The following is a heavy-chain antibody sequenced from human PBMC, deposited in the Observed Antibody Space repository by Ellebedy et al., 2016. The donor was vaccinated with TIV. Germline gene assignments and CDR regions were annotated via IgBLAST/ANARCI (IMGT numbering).Heavy chain of an antibody. V-gene: IGHV1-18*04. Sequence: AASVKVSCKASGYTFTSYGISWVRQALGQGLEWMGWISAYNGNTNYAQKLQGRVTMTTDTSTSTAYMELRSLRSDDTAVYYCLVAATSPLAFDIWGQGTMVTVSS. CDR1: GYTFTSYG. J-gene: IGHJ3*02. CDR3: LVAATSPLAFDI. CDR2: ISAYNGNT. D-gene: IGHD1-26*01.